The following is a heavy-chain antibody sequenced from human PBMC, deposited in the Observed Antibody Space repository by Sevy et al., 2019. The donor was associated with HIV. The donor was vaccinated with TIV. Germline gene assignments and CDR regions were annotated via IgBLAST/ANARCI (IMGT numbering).Heavy chain of an antibody. CDR3: AKDYYDGSGYYPQGAFDI. V-gene: IGHV3-23*01. CDR2: ISGSGAGT. Sequence: GGSLRLSCVASGFTFSSYAMNRVRQAPGKGLEWVSCISGSGAGTYYADSVKGRFTISRDNSKNTLYLQMNSLRAEDTAVYSCAKDYYDGSGYYPQGAFDIWGQGTMVTVSS. J-gene: IGHJ3*02. CDR1: GFTFSSYA. D-gene: IGHD3-22*01.